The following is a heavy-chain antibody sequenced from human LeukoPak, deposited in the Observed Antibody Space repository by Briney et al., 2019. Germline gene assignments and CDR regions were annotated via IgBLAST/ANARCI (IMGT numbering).Heavy chain of an antibody. D-gene: IGHD6-13*01. CDR3: ARGYSSSWYGY. CDR1: GGSFSGYY. J-gene: IGHJ4*02. CDR2: INHSGST. Sequence: SETLSLTCAVYGGSFSGYYWSWIRQPPGKGLEWIGEINHSGSTNYNPSLKSRVTISVDTSKHQFSLKLSSVTAADTAVYYCARGYSSSWYGYWGQGTLVTVSS. V-gene: IGHV4-34*01.